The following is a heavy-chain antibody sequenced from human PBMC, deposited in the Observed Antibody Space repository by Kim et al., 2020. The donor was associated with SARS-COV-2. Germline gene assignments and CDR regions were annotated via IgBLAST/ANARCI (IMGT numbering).Heavy chain of an antibody. V-gene: IGHV1-58*01. D-gene: IGHD2-2*01. CDR1: GFTFTSSA. J-gene: IGHJ6*02. Sequence: SVKVSCKASGFTFTSSAVQWVRQARGQRLEWIGWIVVGSGNTNCAQKFQERVTITRDMSTSTAYMELSSLRSEDTAVYYCASLGYCSSTSCTYGMDVWGQGTTVTVSS. CDR2: IVVGSGNT. CDR3: ASLGYCSSTSCTYGMDV.